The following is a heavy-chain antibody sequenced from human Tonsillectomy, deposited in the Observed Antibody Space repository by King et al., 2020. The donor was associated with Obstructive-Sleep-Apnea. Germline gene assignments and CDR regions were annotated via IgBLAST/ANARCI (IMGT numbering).Heavy chain of an antibody. CDR2: INHSGST. CDR1: GGSFSGYY. J-gene: IGHJ5*02. V-gene: IGHV4-34*01. D-gene: IGHD2-2*01. CDR3: ATAPRYCSSTSCRGWWFDP. Sequence: VQLQQWGAGLLKPSETLSLTCAVYGGSFSGYYWSWIRQPPGKGLEWIGEINHSGSTNYNPSLKSRVTISVDTSKNQFSLKLSSVTAADTAVYYWATAPRYCSSTSCRGWWFDPWGQGTLVTVSS.